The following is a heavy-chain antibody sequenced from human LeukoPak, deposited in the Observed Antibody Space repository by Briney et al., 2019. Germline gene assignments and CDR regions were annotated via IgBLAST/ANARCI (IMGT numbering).Heavy chain of an antibody. D-gene: IGHD2-15*01. V-gene: IGHV1-2*02. CDR3: ARVCGGSCFRWFDP. J-gene: IGHJ5*02. Sequence: ASVKVSCKASGYTFTSYGISWVRQAPGQGLEWMGWINPNSGGTNYAQKFQGRVTMTRDTSISTAYMELSRLRSDDTAVYYCARVCGGSCFRWFDPWGQGTLVTVSS. CDR2: INPNSGGT. CDR1: GYTFTSYG.